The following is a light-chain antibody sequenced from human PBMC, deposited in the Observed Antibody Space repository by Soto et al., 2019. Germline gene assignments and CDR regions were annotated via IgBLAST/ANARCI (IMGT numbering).Light chain of an antibody. Sequence: DIVMTQSPDSLAVSLGERATINCTSSQMVLDSSTNKNYLSWYHQKPGQPPQLLIHWASIRESGVPDRFSGSGSRTDFTLTISSLQAEDVAIYYCQQYYETPHTFGLGTKLEIK. V-gene: IGKV4-1*01. CDR3: QQYYETPHT. J-gene: IGKJ2*01. CDR1: QMVLDSSTNKNY. CDR2: WAS.